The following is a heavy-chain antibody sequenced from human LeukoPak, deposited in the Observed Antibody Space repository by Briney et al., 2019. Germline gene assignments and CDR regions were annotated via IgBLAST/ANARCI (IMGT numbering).Heavy chain of an antibody. V-gene: IGHV3-9*01. CDR2: ISRNSGSI. Sequence: PGRSLRLSCAASGFTFDDYAMHWVRQAPGKGLEWVSGISRNSGSIGYADSVKGRFTISRDNAKNSLYLQMNSLRAEDTALYYCAKATQPNGYYHSSGYYFDYWRQGTLVTVSS. D-gene: IGHD3-22*01. CDR1: GFTFDDYA. J-gene: IGHJ4*02. CDR3: AKATQPNGYYHSSGYYFDY.